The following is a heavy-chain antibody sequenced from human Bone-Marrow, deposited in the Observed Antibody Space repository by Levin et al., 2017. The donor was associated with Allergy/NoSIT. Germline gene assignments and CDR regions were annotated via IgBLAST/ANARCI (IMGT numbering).Heavy chain of an antibody. Sequence: PSETLSLSCSVSGASVKIGAYFWSWVRQPPGKGLEWIGDIHYSGPTNYNPSLKSRVTISLDTSKNQFSLSLTFVTAADSAVYYCASRLPPNFDYWGQGTLVTVSS. CDR3: ASRLPPNFDY. J-gene: IGHJ4*02. CDR2: IHYSGPT. V-gene: IGHV4-61*08. D-gene: IGHD2-15*01. CDR1: GASVKIGAYF.